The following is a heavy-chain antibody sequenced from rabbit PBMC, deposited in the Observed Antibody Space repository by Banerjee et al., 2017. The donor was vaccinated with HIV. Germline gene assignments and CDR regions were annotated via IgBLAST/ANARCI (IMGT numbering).Heavy chain of an antibody. Sequence: QEQLVESGGGLVQPGGSLKLTCKASGIDFSSYYYMCWVRQAPGKRPEWIACIYNGDGSTYYASWVNGRFSISRSTSLNTVTLQMTSLTAADTATYFCARDKSYVGYGTLNLWGPGTLVTVS. J-gene: IGHJ4*01. CDR1: GIDFSSYY. D-gene: IGHD7-1*01. CDR3: ARDKSYVGYGTLNL. V-gene: IGHV1S47*01. CDR2: IYNGDGST.